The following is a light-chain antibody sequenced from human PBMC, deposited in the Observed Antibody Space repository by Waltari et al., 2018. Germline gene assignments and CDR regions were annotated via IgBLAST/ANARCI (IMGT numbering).Light chain of an antibody. CDR1: QSISSR. CDR2: DAS. Sequence: IQMTQSPSSLSASVGDRVTITCRASQSISSRLAWYQQKPGKAPKLLIYDASSLETGVPSRFSGSGSGTEFTLTISSLQPDDFATYYCQQYKSYWTFGQGTKVEIK. CDR3: QQYKSYWT. J-gene: IGKJ1*01. V-gene: IGKV1-5*01.